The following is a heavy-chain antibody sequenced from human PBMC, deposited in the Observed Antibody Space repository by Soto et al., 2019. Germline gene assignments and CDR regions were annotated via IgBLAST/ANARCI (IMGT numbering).Heavy chain of an antibody. J-gene: IGHJ6*02. CDR1: GGTFSNYA. CDR2: FDPEDGET. V-gene: IGHV1-24*01. D-gene: IGHD4-4*01. CDR3: ATGGNYSNYDYYYGMDV. Sequence: ASVKVSCKASGGTFSNYAINWVRQAPGQGLEWMGGFDPEDGETIYAQKFQGRVTMTEDTSTDTAYMELSSLRSEDTAVYYCATGGNYSNYDYYYGMDVWGQGTTVTVSS.